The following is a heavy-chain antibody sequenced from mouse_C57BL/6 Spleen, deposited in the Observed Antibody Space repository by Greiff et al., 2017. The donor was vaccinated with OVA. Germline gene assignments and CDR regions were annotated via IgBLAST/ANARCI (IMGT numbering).Heavy chain of an antibody. CDR1: GFTFSSYA. J-gene: IGHJ3*01. D-gene: IGHD2-5*01. CDR2: ISDGGSYT. CDR3: ARDSNLFAY. Sequence: EVKVEESGGGLVKPGGSLKLSCAASGFTFSSYAMSWVRQTPEKRLEWVATISDGGSYTYYPDNVKGRFTISRDNAKNNLYLQMSHLKSEDTAMYYCARDSNLFAYWGQGTLVTVSA. V-gene: IGHV5-4*01.